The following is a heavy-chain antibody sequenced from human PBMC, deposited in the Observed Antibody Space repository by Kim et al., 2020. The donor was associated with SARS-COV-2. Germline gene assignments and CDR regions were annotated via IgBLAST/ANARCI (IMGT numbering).Heavy chain of an antibody. D-gene: IGHD4-17*01. Sequence: ADSVKGRFTISRDNAKNSLYLQMNSLRAEDTALYYCAKGGLTSLRCYFDYWGQGTLVTVSS. V-gene: IGHV3-9*01. J-gene: IGHJ4*02. CDR3: AKGGLTSLRCYFDY.